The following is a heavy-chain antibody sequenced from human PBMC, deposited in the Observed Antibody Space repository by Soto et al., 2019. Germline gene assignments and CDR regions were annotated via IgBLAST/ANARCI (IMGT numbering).Heavy chain of an antibody. Sequence: GSPRLSCAASGFTFSSYGMHWVRQAPGKGLEWVAVIWYDGSNKYYADSVKGRFTISRDNSKNTLYLQMNSLRAEDTAVYYCARSDIVVVPAAPFDPWGQGTLVTVSS. J-gene: IGHJ5*02. CDR3: ARSDIVVVPAAPFDP. D-gene: IGHD2-2*01. CDR1: GFTFSSYG. V-gene: IGHV3-33*01. CDR2: IWYDGSNK.